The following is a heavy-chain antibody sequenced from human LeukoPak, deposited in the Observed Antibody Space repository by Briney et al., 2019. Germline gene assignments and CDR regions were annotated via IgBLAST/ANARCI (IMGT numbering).Heavy chain of an antibody. Sequence: GASVKVSCKASGYTFTTYYMHWLRQAPGQGLEWMGIINLSGGGTTYAQNFQGRVTMTRDMSTNTVYMELSSLRSADTALYYCAKSTLYGGNSAANYYFDYWGQGTLVTVSS. V-gene: IGHV1-46*01. CDR2: INLSGGGT. CDR3: AKSTLYGGNSAANYYFDY. D-gene: IGHD4-23*01. J-gene: IGHJ4*02. CDR1: GYTFTTYY.